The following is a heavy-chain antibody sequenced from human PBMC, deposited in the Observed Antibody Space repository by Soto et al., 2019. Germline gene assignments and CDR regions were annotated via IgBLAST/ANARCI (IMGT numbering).Heavy chain of an antibody. CDR2: IMLMFGTE. CDR3: ARDAQYRVSAVDI. J-gene: IGHJ3*02. CDR1: GGTFSRFS. V-gene: IGHV1-69*12. Sequence: QVQMVHSGVEVKKPGSSVKDSCKASGGTFSRFSFNGVLQAPVQGLEWMGRIMLMFGTEKYAQKFHDKVTHTADESTVTAYMGLSRLRSEDTAVYYCARDAQYRVSAVDIWGHGTLVPVSS. D-gene: IGHD5-18*01.